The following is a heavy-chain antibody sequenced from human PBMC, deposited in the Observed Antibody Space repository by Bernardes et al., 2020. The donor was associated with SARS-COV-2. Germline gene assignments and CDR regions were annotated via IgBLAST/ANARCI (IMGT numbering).Heavy chain of an antibody. CDR2: IYSSGNS. Sequence: SETLSLTRSVSGGSISSSNYYWGWVRQPPGKGLEWIGSIYSSGNSYYNPSLQSRVRASADTSKNQLSLRLSFVTAADTAVYYCARQHLGGVVFGIPIGKEIPNPLQFFPWG. V-gene: IGHV4-39*01. D-gene: IGHD2-21*01. J-gene: IGHJ5*02. CDR3: ARQHLGGVVFGIPIGKEIPNPLQFFP. CDR1: GGSISSSNYY.